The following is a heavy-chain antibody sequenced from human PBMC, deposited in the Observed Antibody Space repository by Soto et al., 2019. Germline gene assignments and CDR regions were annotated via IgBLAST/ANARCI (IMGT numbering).Heavy chain of an antibody. CDR2: IWYDGSNK. CDR3: ATSNPTLAMEV. Sequence: QVHLVESGGGVVQPGRSLRLSCATSGFKFSNYGMHWARQAPGKGLEWVAVIWYDGSNKYYADSVKGRFTISRDDSKNTLYLQMNSLRAEDTAVYFCATSNPTLAMEVWGKGTTVTVSS. D-gene: IGHD1-1*01. CDR1: GFKFSNYG. J-gene: IGHJ6*04. V-gene: IGHV3-33*01.